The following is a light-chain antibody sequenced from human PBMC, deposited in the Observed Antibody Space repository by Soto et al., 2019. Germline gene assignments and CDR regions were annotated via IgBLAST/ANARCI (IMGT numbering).Light chain of an antibody. V-gene: IGKV3-15*01. J-gene: IGKJ1*01. CDR2: GAS. CDR1: QSVRNN. Sequence: EIVMTQSTATLSVSPEESATLSCMASQSVRNNLNWYQQKPGQPPRLLIYGASTRATGIPARFSGSGSGTELTLTINSLQSEDFAVYYCQQYNNWTRTFGHGTKVDIK. CDR3: QQYNNWTRT.